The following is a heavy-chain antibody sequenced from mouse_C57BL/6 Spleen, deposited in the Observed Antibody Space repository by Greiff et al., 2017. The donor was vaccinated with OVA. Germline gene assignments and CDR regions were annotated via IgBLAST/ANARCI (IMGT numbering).Heavy chain of an antibody. CDR1: GFSFNTYA. Sequence: ELKLMESGGGLVQPKGSLKLSCAASGFSFNTYAMNWVRQAPGKGLAWIARIRSKSNNYATYYADSVKDRFTISRDDSESMLYLQMNNLKTEDTAMYYCVRQYYYGSLDYWGQGTTLTVSS. CDR3: VRQYYYGSLDY. CDR2: IRSKSNNYAT. D-gene: IGHD1-1*01. V-gene: IGHV10-1*01. J-gene: IGHJ2*01.